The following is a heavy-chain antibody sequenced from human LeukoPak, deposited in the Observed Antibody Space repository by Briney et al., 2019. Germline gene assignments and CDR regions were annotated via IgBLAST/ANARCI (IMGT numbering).Heavy chain of an antibody. D-gene: IGHD6-6*01. Sequence: SETLSLTCAVYGGSFSGYYWSWIRQPPGKGLEWIGEINHSGSTNYNPSLKSRVTISVDTSKNQFALKLSSVTAADTAVYYCARGRIAARGYYYHYMDVWGKGTTVTVSS. V-gene: IGHV4-34*01. CDR2: INHSGST. J-gene: IGHJ6*03. CDR3: ARGRIAARGYYYHYMDV. CDR1: GGSFSGYY.